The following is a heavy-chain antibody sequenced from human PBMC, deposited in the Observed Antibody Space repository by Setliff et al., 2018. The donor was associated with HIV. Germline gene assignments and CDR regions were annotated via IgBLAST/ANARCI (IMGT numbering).Heavy chain of an antibody. Sequence: EASVKVSCKASGYTFTSYYMHWVRQAPGQGLEWMGIINPSGGSTSYAQKFQGRVTMTRDTSTSTVYMELSSLRSEDTAVYYCARVAGYCSSTSCPKPYDHWGQGTLVTVSS. CDR2: INPSGGST. V-gene: IGHV1-46*01. CDR3: ARVAGYCSSTSCPKPYDH. D-gene: IGHD2-2*01. J-gene: IGHJ5*02. CDR1: GYTFTSYY.